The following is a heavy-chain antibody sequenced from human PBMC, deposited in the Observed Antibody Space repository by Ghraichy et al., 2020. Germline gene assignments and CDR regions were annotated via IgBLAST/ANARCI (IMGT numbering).Heavy chain of an antibody. CDR2: ISSGSSYI. CDR3: ARESDYGNPLDY. J-gene: IGHJ4*02. CDR1: GFTFSSYT. Sequence: LSLTCAASGFTFSSYTMNWVRQAPGKGLEWVSSISSGSSYIYYADSLKGRFTISRDNTKNSLYLQMNSLRAEDTAVYYCARESDYGNPLDYWGQGTLVTVSS. V-gene: IGHV3-21*01. D-gene: IGHD4-11*01.